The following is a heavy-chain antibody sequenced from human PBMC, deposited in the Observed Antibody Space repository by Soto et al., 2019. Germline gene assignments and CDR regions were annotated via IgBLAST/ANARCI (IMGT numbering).Heavy chain of an antibody. CDR3: GRDNSFTTVATS. V-gene: IGHV1-18*01. J-gene: IGHJ5*02. D-gene: IGHD4-17*01. CDR1: GYTFTSYG. Sequence: ASVKVSCKASGYTFTSYGISWVRQAPGQGLEWMGWISAYNGNTNYAQKLQGRVTMTTDTSTSTAYMELRSLRSDDTAVYYCGRDNSFTTVATSWGQGTLVTVPS. CDR2: ISAYNGNT.